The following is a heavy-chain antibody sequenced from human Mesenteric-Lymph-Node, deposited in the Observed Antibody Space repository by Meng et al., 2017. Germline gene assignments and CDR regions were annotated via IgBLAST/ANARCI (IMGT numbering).Heavy chain of an antibody. Sequence: GGSLRLSCAASGFTFSGSAMHWVRQASGKGLEWVGRIRSKANSYATAYAASVKGRFTISRDDSKNTAYLQMNSLKTEDTAVYYCTRRGSSWYWFDPWGQGTLVTVSS. CDR1: GFTFSGSA. CDR2: IRSKANSYAT. D-gene: IGHD6-13*01. J-gene: IGHJ5*02. V-gene: IGHV3-73*01. CDR3: TRRGSSWYWFDP.